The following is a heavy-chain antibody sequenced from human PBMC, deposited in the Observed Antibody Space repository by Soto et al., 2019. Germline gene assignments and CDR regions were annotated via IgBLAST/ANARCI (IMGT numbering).Heavy chain of an antibody. CDR2: ISGSDGST. V-gene: IGHV3-23*01. J-gene: IGHJ1*01. D-gene: IGHD6-13*01. Sequence: GSLRLSCAASGFTFSDYAMSWVRQAPGKGLEWVSVISGSDGSTYYADSVKGRFTISRDNSRNTLYLLMNTLRADDTAVYYCAKHSATWYLGFFQHWGQGTLVTVPQ. CDR3: AKHSATWYLGFFQH. CDR1: GFTFSDYA.